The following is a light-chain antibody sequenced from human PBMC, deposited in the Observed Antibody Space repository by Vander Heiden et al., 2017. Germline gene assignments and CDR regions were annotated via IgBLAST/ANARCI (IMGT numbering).Light chain of an antibody. V-gene: IGKV1-39*01. CDR1: QSISSY. CDR2: AAS. CDR3: QQSYSTPFT. Sequence: IQMTPPPSSLSASVGDRVTITCRASQSISSYLNWYQQKPGKAPKLLIYAASSLQSGVPSRFSGSGSGTDFTLTISSLQPEDFATYYCQQSYSTPFTFGHGTKVDIK. J-gene: IGKJ3*01.